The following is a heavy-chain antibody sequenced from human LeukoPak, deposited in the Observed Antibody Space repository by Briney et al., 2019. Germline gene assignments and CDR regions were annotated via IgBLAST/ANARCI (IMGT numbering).Heavy chain of an antibody. CDR1: GVTFSSYV. D-gene: IGHD4-17*01. Sequence: PGGSLRLSCAASGVTFSSYVMRWVRQAPGEGVEWGGVISYDKSNKSYADSVQGRFTISRDNSTLTLYLQMHSLRAEATAVYYGATDYGDSKGLDYWGQGTLVTVSS. CDR3: ATDYGDSKGLDY. J-gene: IGHJ4*02. V-gene: IGHV3-30*03. CDR2: ISYDKSNK.